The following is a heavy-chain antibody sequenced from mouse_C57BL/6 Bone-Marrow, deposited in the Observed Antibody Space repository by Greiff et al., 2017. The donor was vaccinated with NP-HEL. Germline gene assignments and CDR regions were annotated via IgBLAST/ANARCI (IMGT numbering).Heavy chain of an antibody. Sequence: VKLMESGAELARPGASVKLSCKASGYTFTSYGISWVKQRTGQGLEWIGEIYPRSGNTYYNEKFKGKATLTADKSSSTAYMELRSLTSEDSAVYFCARTGTFAYWGQGTLVTVSA. CDR3: ARTGTFAY. D-gene: IGHD4-1*01. V-gene: IGHV1-81*01. CDR2: IYPRSGNT. J-gene: IGHJ3*01. CDR1: GYTFTSYG.